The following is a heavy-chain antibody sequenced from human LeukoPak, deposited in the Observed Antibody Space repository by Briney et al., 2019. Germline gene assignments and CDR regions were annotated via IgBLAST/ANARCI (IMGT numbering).Heavy chain of an antibody. CDR1: GGSFSGYY. Sequence: PSETLSLTCAVYGGSFSGYYWSWIRQPPGKGLEWIGEINHSGSTNYNPSLKSRVTISVDTSKNQFSLKLSSVTAADTAVYYCARGRAAGSYWGQGTLVTVSS. D-gene: IGHD6-13*01. J-gene: IGHJ4*02. CDR3: ARGRAAGSY. V-gene: IGHV4-34*01. CDR2: INHSGST.